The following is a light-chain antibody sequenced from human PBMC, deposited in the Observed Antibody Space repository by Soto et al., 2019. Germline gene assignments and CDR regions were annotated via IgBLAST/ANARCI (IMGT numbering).Light chain of an antibody. CDR2: EVS. CDR1: SSDVGGYKY. J-gene: IGLJ1*01. CDR3: SSYRSGSSHV. Sequence: QSVLTQPASVSGSPGQSITISCTGTSSDVGGYKYDSWYQQHPGKAPKLMIYEVSNRPSGVSYRFSGSKSGNTASLTISGLQAEDEADYYCSSYRSGSSHVFGTGTKLTVL. V-gene: IGLV2-14*01.